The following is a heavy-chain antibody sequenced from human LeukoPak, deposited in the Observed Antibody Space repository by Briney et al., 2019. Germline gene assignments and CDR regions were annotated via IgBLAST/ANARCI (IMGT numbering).Heavy chain of an antibody. J-gene: IGHJ2*01. V-gene: IGHV1-69*05. CDR1: GGTFSSYA. D-gene: IGHD6-13*01. CDR3: AREVFIAAADYWYFDL. CDR2: IIPIFGTA. Sequence: ASVKVSCKASGGTFSSYAISWVRQAPGQGLEWMGRIIPIFGTANYAQKFQGRVTITTDESTSTAYMELSSLRSEGTAVYYCAREVFIAAADYWYFDLWGRGTLVTVSS.